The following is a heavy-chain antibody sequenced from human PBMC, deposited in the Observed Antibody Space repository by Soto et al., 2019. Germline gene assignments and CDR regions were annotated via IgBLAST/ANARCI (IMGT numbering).Heavy chain of an antibody. CDR1: GYTFTIYG. CDR2: ISVYNDKR. CDR3: ARRGASIFDS. J-gene: IGHJ4*02. D-gene: IGHD6-6*01. Sequence: QVELVQSGGEVKKPGASVTVSCKASGYTFTIYGIAWVRQVPGQGLDWMGWISVYNDKRNYAQKFQGRVTMTTDTSTSTAYLSLSNLRSDDTAVYFCARRGASIFDSWGQGTLVTVSS. V-gene: IGHV1-18*01.